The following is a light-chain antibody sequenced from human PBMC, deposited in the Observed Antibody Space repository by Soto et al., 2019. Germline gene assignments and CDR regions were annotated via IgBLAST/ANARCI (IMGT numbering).Light chain of an antibody. Sequence: QSVLTQPPSVSGAPGQRVTISCTGSSSNIGAGYDVNWYQQLPGTAPKLLIYGNNNRPSGVPDRISGSKSATSASLAITGLQAEDEADYYCQSYDSSLRGSVFGGGTKLTVL. CDR2: GNN. J-gene: IGLJ3*02. CDR1: SSNIGAGYD. V-gene: IGLV1-40*01. CDR3: QSYDSSLRGSV.